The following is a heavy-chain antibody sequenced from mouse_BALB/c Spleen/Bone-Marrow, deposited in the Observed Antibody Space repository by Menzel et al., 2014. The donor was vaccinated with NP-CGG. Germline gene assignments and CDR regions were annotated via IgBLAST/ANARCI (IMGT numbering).Heavy chain of an antibody. Sequence: EVKLVESGAELVKPGASVKLSCTASGFNIKDTYMHWVKQRPEQGLEWIGRIDPANGNAKYDPKFQGKATITADTSSNTAYLQLSSPTSEDTAVYYCARYRLGTYFDFWGQGTTLTVSS. D-gene: IGHD2-14*01. CDR2: IDPANGNA. V-gene: IGHV14-3*02. CDR1: GFNIKDTY. J-gene: IGHJ2*01. CDR3: ARYRLGTYFDF.